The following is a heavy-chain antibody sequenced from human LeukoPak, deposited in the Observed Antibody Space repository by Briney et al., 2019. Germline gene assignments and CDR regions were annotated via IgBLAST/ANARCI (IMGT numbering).Heavy chain of an antibody. Sequence: GGSLRLSCAASGFTVSSNHMSWVCQAPGKGLEWVSVIYSGGGTYYADSVKGRFTISRDNSKNTLYLQMNSLRAEDTAVYYCTRPVYAGYFDYWGQGTLVTVSS. J-gene: IGHJ4*02. V-gene: IGHV3-53*01. CDR2: IYSGGGT. CDR1: GFTVSSNH. D-gene: IGHD1-14*01. CDR3: TRPVYAGYFDY.